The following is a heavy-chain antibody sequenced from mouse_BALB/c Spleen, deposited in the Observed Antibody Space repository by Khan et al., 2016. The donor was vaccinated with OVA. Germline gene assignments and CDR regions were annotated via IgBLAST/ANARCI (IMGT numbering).Heavy chain of an antibody. CDR1: GYTFTSNT. J-gene: IGHJ4*01. Sequence: QIQLVQSGAELARPGASVKMSCKASGYTFTSNTMHWVKQRPGQGLEWIGYINPRSGYTIYIQKFKDKVTLTADISSSTAYMQLSSLTSDDSAVYYCARRTTRYAMDYWGQGTSVTVSS. D-gene: IGHD2-14*01. V-gene: IGHV1-4*01. CDR2: INPRSGYT. CDR3: ARRTTRYAMDY.